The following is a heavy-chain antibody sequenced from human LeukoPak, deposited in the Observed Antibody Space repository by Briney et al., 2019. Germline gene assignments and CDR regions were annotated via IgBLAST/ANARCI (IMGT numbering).Heavy chain of an antibody. CDR1: GGTFSSYA. CDR2: IIPILGIA. J-gene: IGHJ5*02. CDR3: AREGEYYDFWSGPPPYNWFDP. Sequence: SVKVSCKASGGTFSSYAISWVRQAPGQGLEWMGRIIPILGIANYAQKFQGRVTITADKSTSTAYMELSSLRSDDTAVYYCAREGEYYDFWSGPPPYNWFDPWGQGTLVTVSS. D-gene: IGHD3-3*01. V-gene: IGHV1-69*04.